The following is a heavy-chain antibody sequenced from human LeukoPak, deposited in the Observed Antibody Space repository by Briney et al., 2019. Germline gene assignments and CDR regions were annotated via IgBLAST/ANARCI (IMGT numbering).Heavy chain of an antibody. D-gene: IGHD2-15*01. Sequence: ASVKVSCTASGYTFTIYDINWVRQASGQGLEWMGWMNPNSGNTASAQKFQGRVTMTTNTSISTAYMELTGLRSEDTAMYFCARKGLLGSGKPWFDPWGQGTLVTVSS. CDR2: MNPNSGNT. CDR3: ARKGLLGSGKPWFDP. CDR1: GYTFTIYD. J-gene: IGHJ5*02. V-gene: IGHV1-8*01.